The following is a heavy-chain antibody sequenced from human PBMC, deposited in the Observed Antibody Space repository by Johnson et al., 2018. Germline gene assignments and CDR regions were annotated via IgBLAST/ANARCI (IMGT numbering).Heavy chain of an antibody. D-gene: IGHD3-10*01. Sequence: VQLQESGGGLVQPGGSLRLSCAASGFTFSTYWMHWVRQAPGKGLVWVSRINSDGTNTVYADSVGGRFTISRDNAKNTVYLQRNSLKAEDAAVYYCARGREHYSYLGVWGQGTTVTVAS. J-gene: IGHJ6*02. CDR2: INSDGTNT. CDR1: GFTFSTYW. V-gene: IGHV3-74*01. CDR3: ARGREHYSYLGV.